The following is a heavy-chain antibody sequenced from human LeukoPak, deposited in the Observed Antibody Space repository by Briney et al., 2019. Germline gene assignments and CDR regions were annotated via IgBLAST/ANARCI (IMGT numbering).Heavy chain of an antibody. D-gene: IGHD2-2*01. CDR3: ARQKCTSASCLTKNAFDI. CDR2: IYTSGST. J-gene: IGHJ3*02. CDR1: GSISGYY. V-gene: IGHV4-4*09. Sequence: SETLSLTCTVSGSISGYYWSWVRQPPGKGLEWIGYIYTSGSTNYNPSLESRVTISVDTSKNQFSLDLSSVTAADTAVYYCARQKCTSASCLTKNAFDIWGQGTMVTVSS.